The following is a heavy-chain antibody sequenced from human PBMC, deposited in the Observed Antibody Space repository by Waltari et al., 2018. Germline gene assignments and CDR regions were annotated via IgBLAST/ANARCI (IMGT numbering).Heavy chain of an antibody. Sequence: QVQLQQWGAGLLKPSETLSLTCAVYGGSFSGYYWRGIRQPPGKGLEWIGEINHSGSTNYNPSLKSRVTISVDTSKNQFSLKLSSVTAADTAVYYCARGLRAAAGRRGNWFDPWGQGTLVTVSS. CDR1: GGSFSGYY. CDR3: ARGLRAAAGRRGNWFDP. V-gene: IGHV4-34*01. J-gene: IGHJ5*02. D-gene: IGHD6-13*01. CDR2: INHSGST.